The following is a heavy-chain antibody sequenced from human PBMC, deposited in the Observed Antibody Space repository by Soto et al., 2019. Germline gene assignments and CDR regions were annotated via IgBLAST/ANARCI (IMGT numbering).Heavy chain of an antibody. CDR3: ARHLHLVPVPHV. D-gene: IGHD3-10*01. J-gene: IGHJ4*02. CDR1: GGSSSDSSCY. Sequence: LEMLSLTCTVAGGSSSDSSCYWGWIRQTPGKGLEWIGSIYYSGSTYYNPSLKSRVTISVDTSKNQFSLKLSSVTAADTAVYYCARHLHLVPVPHVRGQATFVTVSS. CDR2: IYYSGST. V-gene: IGHV4-39*01.